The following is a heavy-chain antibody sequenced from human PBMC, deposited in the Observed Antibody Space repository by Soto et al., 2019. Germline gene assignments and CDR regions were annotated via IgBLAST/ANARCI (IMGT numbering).Heavy chain of an antibody. D-gene: IGHD1-1*01. CDR3: AKSVYNWNDGFFDY. CDR1: GFTFSSYG. Sequence: QVQLVESGGGVVQPGRSLRLSCAASGFTFSSYGMHWVRQAPGKGLEGVAVISYDGNNKYYADSVKGRFTISRDNSKNTLSLQMNSLRAEDTAVYYCAKSVYNWNDGFFDYWGQGTLVTVSS. CDR2: ISYDGNNK. J-gene: IGHJ4*02. V-gene: IGHV3-30*18.